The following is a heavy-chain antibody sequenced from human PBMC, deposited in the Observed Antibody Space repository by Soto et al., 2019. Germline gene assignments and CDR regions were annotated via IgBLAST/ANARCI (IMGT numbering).Heavy chain of an antibody. CDR1: GYTFTSYD. CDR2: MNPNSGNT. J-gene: IGHJ5*02. D-gene: IGHD2-15*01. V-gene: IGHV1-8*01. CDR3: ASSRIYCCGGSCYPRNWFDP. Sequence: ASVKVSCKASGYTFTSYDINWVRQATGQGLEWMGWMNPNSGNTGYAQKFQGRVTMTRNTSISTAYMELSSLRSEDTAVYYCASSRIYCCGGSCYPRNWFDPWGQGTLVTVSS.